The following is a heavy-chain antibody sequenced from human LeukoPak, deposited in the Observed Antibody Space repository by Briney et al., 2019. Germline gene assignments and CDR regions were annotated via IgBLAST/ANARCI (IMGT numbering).Heavy chain of an antibody. Sequence: SETLSLTCTVSGGSISSSSYYWGWIRQPPGKGLEWVGNIYYSGSTYYNPSLKSRVTISVDTSKNQFSLKLSSVTAADTAVYYCARLGQPRGVNWGQGTLVTVSS. V-gene: IGHV4-39*01. CDR1: GGSISSSSYY. J-gene: IGHJ4*02. CDR3: ARLGQPRGVN. CDR2: IYYSGST. D-gene: IGHD3-10*01.